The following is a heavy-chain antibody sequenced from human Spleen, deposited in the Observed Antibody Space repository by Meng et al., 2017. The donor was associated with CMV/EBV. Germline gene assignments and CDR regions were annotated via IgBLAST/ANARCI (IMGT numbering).Heavy chain of an antibody. V-gene: IGHV1-2*02. D-gene: IGHD4-11*01. J-gene: IGHJ4*02. CDR3: AADVGGTVTTVLEY. CDR2: INPNSGGT. CDR1: GYTFTSYS. Sequence: ASVKVSCKASGYTFTSYSMHWVRQAPGQGLEWMGWINPNSGGTNYAQKFQGRVTMTRDTSISTAYMELSRLRSDDTAVYYCAADVGGTVTTVLEYWGQGTLVTVSS.